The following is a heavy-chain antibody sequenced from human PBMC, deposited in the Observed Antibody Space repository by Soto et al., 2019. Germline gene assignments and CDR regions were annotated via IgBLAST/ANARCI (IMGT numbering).Heavy chain of an antibody. J-gene: IGHJ4*02. V-gene: IGHV3-15*01. CDR3: TTYPDTWGY. CDR2: IKSKTDGGTT. Sequence: GGSLRHSCAVSGFTVSSAWMTWVRQAPGKGLEWVARIKSKTDGGTTDYAAPVRGRSTISRDDSKNTLYLQMDSLKTEDTAVYYCTTYPDTWGYWGQGTLVIVSS. D-gene: IGHD3-16*01. CDR1: GFTVSSAW.